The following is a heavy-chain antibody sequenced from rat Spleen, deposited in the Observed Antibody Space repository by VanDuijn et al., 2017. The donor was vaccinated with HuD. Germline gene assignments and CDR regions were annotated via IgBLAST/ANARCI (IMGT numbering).Heavy chain of an antibody. D-gene: IGHD1-1*01. J-gene: IGHJ2*01. V-gene: IGHV5-27*01. Sequence: EVQLVESGGGLVQPGRSLKLSCAASGFTFSNYGMAWVRQAPTKGLEWVASITNSGGSTYYRDSVKGRFTISRDNAKSTLYLQMDSLRSEDTATYYCTTVYSGDPYFDYWGQGVMVTVSS. CDR3: TTVYSGDPYFDY. CDR1: GFTFSNYG. CDR2: ITNSGGST.